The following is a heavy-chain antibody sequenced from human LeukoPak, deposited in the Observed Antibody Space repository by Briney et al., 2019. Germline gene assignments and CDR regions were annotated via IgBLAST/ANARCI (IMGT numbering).Heavy chain of an antibody. CDR3: ARRNYYVSSGYFSGDAFDI. CDR2: ISSNGGST. D-gene: IGHD3-22*01. CDR1: GFTFSSYA. V-gene: IGHV3-64*01. Sequence: GGSLRLSCAASGFTFSSYAMHWVRQAPGKGLEFVSAISSNGGSTYYAKSVKGRFTVSRDNSKNTLSLQMGSLRAEDMAVYYCARRNYYVSSGYFSGDAFDIWGQGTMVTVSS. J-gene: IGHJ3*02.